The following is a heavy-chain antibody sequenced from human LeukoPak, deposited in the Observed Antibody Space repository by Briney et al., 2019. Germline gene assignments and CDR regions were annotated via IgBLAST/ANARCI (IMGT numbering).Heavy chain of an antibody. Sequence: SETLSLTCTVSGGSISSYYWSWIRQPPGKGLEWIGYIYYSGSTNYNPSLKSRVTISVDKSKNQFSLKLSSVTAADTAMYYCAAQSGWYQDYWGQGSLVTVSS. J-gene: IGHJ4*02. D-gene: IGHD6-19*01. V-gene: IGHV4-59*12. CDR2: IYYSGST. CDR1: GGSISSYY. CDR3: AAQSGWYQDY.